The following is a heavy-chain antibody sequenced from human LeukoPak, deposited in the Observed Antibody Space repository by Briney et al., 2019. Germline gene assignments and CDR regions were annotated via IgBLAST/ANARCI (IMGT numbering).Heavy chain of an antibody. CDR3: ASGRLNYFYAMDI. Sequence: GGSLRLSCAASGFTVSSNYMSWVRQAPGKGLEWVSVIYSGGSTYYADSVKGRFTISRDNSKNTLYLQMNSPRAEDTAVYYCASGRLNYFYAMDIWGQGTTVTVSS. CDR2: IYSGGST. CDR1: GFTVSSNY. J-gene: IGHJ6*02. V-gene: IGHV3-66*01.